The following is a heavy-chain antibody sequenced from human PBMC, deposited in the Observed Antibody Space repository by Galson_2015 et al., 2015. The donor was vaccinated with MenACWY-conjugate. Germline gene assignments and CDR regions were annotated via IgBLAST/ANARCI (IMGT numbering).Heavy chain of an antibody. CDR3: ARTRLHLGAGAFDI. J-gene: IGHJ3*02. CDR2: ISSSGSTI. D-gene: IGHD3-16*01. CDR1: GFTFSSYE. V-gene: IGHV3-48*03. Sequence: SLRLSCAASGFTFSSYEMNWVRQAPGKGLEWVSYISSSGSTIYYADSVKGRFTISRDNAKNPLYLQMNSLRAEDTAVYYCARTRLHLGAGAFDIWGQGTMVTVSS.